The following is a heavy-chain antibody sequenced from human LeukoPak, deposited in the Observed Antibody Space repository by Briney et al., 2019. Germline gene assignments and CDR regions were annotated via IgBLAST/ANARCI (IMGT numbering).Heavy chain of an antibody. D-gene: IGHD1-1*01. J-gene: IGHJ4*02. CDR1: GYSISSGYY. CDR2: IYHSGST. Sequence: SETLSLTCTVSGYSISSGYYWGWIRQPPGKGLEWIGSIYHSGSTYYNPSLKSRVTISVDTSKNQFSLKLSSVTAADTAVYYCARDPGRNLDYYFDYWGQGTLVTVSS. V-gene: IGHV4-38-2*02. CDR3: ARDPGRNLDYYFDY.